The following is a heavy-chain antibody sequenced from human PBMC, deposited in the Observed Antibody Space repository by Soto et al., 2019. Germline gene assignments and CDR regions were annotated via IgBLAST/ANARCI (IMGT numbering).Heavy chain of an antibody. CDR1: GYTFTSYG. CDR2: INPYNANT. V-gene: IGHV1-18*01. D-gene: IGHD1-26*01. CDR3: AKGAGWEPEYYSDY. Sequence: QVQLVQSGAEVKKPGASVKVSCKASGYTFTSYGIIWVRQAPGQGLEWMGWINPYNANTKYAQKVQGRVTMTTDTSTRTAYMELRSLRSDDTAVYYCAKGAGWEPEYYSDYWGQGTLVTVSS. J-gene: IGHJ4*02.